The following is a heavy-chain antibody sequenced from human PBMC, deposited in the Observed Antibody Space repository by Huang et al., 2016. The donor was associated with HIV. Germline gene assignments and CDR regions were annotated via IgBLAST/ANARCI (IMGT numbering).Heavy chain of an antibody. CDR3: ATWPPGSQMRAFDI. CDR1: GASISSGSYY. J-gene: IGHJ3*02. V-gene: IGHV4-61*09. CDR2: SYTSGST. Sequence: QVQLQESGPGLVKPSQTLSLTCTVSGASISSGSYYWTWIRQPAGKGLEWIGHSYTSGSTNYNPSLKSRVTISIDTSKNHFSLRLNSVTAADTAVYYCATWPPGSQMRAFDIWGPGTMITVSS. D-gene: IGHD2-15*01.